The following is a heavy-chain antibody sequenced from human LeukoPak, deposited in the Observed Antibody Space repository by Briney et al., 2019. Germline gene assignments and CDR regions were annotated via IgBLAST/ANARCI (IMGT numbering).Heavy chain of an antibody. CDR2: MNPNSGGT. J-gene: IGHJ4*02. Sequence: ASVKVSCKASGYTFSDYDINWVRQATGHGLEWMGWMNPNSGGTGYAVDFQGRVTITRDISITTAYMELSSLRSEDTAVYCCAGGPFTSGARYFDYWGQGTLVTVSS. V-gene: IGHV1-8*03. D-gene: IGHD6-19*01. CDR1: GYTFSDYD. CDR3: AGGPFTSGARYFDY.